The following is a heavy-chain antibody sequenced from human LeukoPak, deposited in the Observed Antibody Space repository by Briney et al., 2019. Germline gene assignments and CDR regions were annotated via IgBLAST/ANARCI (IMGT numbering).Heavy chain of an antibody. CDR3: SRGGDTVKGGDS. CDR2: IHFSGDI. V-gene: IGHV4-30-4*01. CDR1: GGSFHSGHHY. Sequence: PSETLSLSCTVSGGSFHSGHHYWSWTRHHPAKGLEWIGFIHFSGDIYYNPSLKSRLTISVDTSKNQFSLRLSSVTAADTAVYYCSRGGDTVKGGDSWGQGARVTVSP. D-gene: IGHD3-16*01. J-gene: IGHJ4*02.